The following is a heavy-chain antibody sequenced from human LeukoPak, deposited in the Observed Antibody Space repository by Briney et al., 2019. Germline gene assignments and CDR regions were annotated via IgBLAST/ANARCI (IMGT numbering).Heavy chain of an antibody. CDR1: GGSISSYY. Sequence: SETLSLTCTVSGGSISSYYWSWIRQPPGKGLEWIAYISDIGSINYNPSLKSRVTISVDTSKNQFSLKLSSVTAADTAVYYCARVVSSSWFGSPYYFDYWGQGTLVTVSS. CDR3: ARVVSSSWFGSPYYFDY. D-gene: IGHD6-13*01. V-gene: IGHV4-59*08. CDR2: ISDIGSI. J-gene: IGHJ4*02.